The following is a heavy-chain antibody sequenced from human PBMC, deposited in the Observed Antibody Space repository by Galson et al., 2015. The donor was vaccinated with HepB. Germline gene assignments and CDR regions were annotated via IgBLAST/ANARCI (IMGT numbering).Heavy chain of an antibody. Sequence: SLRLSCAASGFTVSSNYMSWVRQAPGKGLEWVSVIYSGGSTYYADSVKGRFTISRHNSKNTLYLQMNSLGAEDTAVYYCARVSSFWSGSGSYAFDIWGQGTMVTVSS. CDR1: GFTVSSNY. J-gene: IGHJ3*02. CDR3: ARVSSFWSGSGSYAFDI. CDR2: IYSGGST. V-gene: IGHV3-53*04. D-gene: IGHD3-10*01.